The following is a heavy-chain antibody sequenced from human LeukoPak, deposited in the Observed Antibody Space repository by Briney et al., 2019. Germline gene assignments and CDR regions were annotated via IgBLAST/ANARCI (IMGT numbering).Heavy chain of an antibody. D-gene: IGHD5-24*01. Sequence: GGSLRLSCAASGFTFSSYGMSWVRQAPGKGLEWVPYIEYSSSSIYYADSVKGRFTISRDNAKNSLYLQMNSLRAEDTAVYYCARGRDGYNLVDAFDIWGQGIMVTVSS. CDR1: GFTFSSYG. J-gene: IGHJ3*02. V-gene: IGHV3-48*01. CDR3: ARGRDGYNLVDAFDI. CDR2: IEYSSSSI.